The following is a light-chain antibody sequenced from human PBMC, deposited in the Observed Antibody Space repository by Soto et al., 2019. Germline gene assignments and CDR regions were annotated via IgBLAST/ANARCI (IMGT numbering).Light chain of an antibody. CDR2: GAS. J-gene: IGKJ4*01. CDR3: EQYGSSALT. CDR1: QSVSSSY. Sequence: EIVLTQSPGPLSLSPGERATLSCSASQSVSSSYLAWYQQKPGQAPRLLSYGASIRATGIPDRFSGSGSGTDFNLTSSRLEPEDFAVYSCEQYGSSALTVGGGTKVEIK. V-gene: IGKV3-20*01.